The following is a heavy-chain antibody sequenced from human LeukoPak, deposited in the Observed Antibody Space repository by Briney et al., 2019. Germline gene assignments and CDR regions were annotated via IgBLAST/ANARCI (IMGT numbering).Heavy chain of an antibody. V-gene: IGHV3-30*18. Sequence: GGSLRLSCAASGFTFSSYWMSWVRQAPGKGLEWVAVISYDGSNKYYADSVKGRFTISRDNSKNTLYLQMNSLRAEDTAVYYCAKVGYSSSWDFDYWGQGTLVTVSS. CDR3: AKVGYSSSWDFDY. D-gene: IGHD6-13*01. CDR2: ISYDGSNK. CDR1: GFTFSSYW. J-gene: IGHJ4*02.